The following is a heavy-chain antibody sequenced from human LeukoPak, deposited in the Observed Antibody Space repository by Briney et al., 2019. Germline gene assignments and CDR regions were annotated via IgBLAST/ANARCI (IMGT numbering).Heavy chain of an antibody. D-gene: IGHD6-13*01. CDR1: GGSFSGYY. J-gene: IGHJ4*02. Sequence: PSETLSLTWAVYGGSFSGYYWSWIRQPPGKGLEWIGEINHSGSTNYNPSLKSRVTISVDTSKNQFSLKLSSVTAPDTAVYHCARVDVGSSSWEALDYWGQGTLVTVSS. V-gene: IGHV4-34*01. CDR2: INHSGST. CDR3: ARVDVGSSSWEALDY.